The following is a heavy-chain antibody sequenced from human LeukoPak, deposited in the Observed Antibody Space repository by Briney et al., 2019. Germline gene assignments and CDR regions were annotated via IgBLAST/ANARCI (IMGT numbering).Heavy chain of an antibody. CDR3: ARESDRYCSSTSCPNWYDP. Sequence: SETLPLTCTVSGDSISSSSYYWGWIRQPPGKGLEWIGTIYYSGYTYYNPSLKSRVTISVDTSKNHFSLKLSSVTAADTAVYYCARESDRYCSSTSCPNWYDPWGQGTLVTVSS. CDR2: IYYSGYT. D-gene: IGHD2-2*01. CDR1: GDSISSSSYY. J-gene: IGHJ5*02. V-gene: IGHV4-39*07.